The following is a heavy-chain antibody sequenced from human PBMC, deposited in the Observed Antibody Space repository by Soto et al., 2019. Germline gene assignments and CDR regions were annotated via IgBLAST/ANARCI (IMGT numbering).Heavy chain of an antibody. D-gene: IGHD2-21*01. CDR2: IYPGDSDT. Sequence: GESLKLSCTGSGYRFTRYWSGWVRQLPRKGLEWMGIIYPGDSDTRYSPSFQGQVTVSRDNAQNSLYLHMTSLRAEDTAVYYCARSSLGIVVTNRDYWGHGTRVTVSA. CDR3: ARSSLGIVVTNRDY. J-gene: IGHJ4*01. CDR1: GYRFTRYW. V-gene: IGHV5-51*01.